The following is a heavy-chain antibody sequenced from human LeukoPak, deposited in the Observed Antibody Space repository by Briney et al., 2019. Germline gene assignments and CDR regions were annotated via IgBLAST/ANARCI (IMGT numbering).Heavy chain of an antibody. CDR3: ARRATAMPSSYFHY. CDR1: GYSFTSYW. CDR2: IYPGDSDT. D-gene: IGHD5-18*01. V-gene: IGHV5-51*01. J-gene: IGHJ4*02. Sequence: GESLKISCKDSGYSFTSYWIGWVRQMPGKGLEWMGIIYPGDSDTRYSPSFQGQVTISADRSITTAYLQWSSLKASDTGIYYCARRATAMPSSYFHYWGQGTLVTVSS.